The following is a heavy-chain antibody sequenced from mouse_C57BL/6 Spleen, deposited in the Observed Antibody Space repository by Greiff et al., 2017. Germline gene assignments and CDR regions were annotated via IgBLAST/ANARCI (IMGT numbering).Heavy chain of an antibody. Sequence: VQVVESGAELAKPGASVKLSCKASGYTFTSYWMYWVKQRPGQGLEWIGYINPSSGYTKYNQKFKDKATLTADKSSSTAYMQLSSLTYEDSAVYYCAFITTVGFDYWGQGTTLTVSS. V-gene: IGHV1-7*01. CDR1: GYTFTSYW. D-gene: IGHD1-1*01. CDR3: AFITTVGFDY. CDR2: INPSSGYT. J-gene: IGHJ2*01.